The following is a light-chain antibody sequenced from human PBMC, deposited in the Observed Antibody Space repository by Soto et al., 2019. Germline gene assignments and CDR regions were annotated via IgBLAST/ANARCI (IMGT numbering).Light chain of an antibody. V-gene: IGKV3-15*01. CDR1: QGVNTN. CDR3: QQYNNWPTWT. Sequence: EIVMTQSPATLSVSPGERATLSCRASQGVNTNIAWYQQKPGQVPRLLIYGASTRATGIPARFSGSGSGTEFTLTISSLQSEDFAGYYCQQYNNWPTWTFGQGTKVEIK. J-gene: IGKJ1*01. CDR2: GAS.